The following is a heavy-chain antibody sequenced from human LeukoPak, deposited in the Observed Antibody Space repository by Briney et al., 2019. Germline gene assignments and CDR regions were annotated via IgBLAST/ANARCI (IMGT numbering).Heavy chain of an antibody. V-gene: IGHV3-15*01. CDR1: GFSFGRND. CDR3: TTETMIALDYYYGMDV. D-gene: IGHD3-22*01. Sequence: PGGSLRLSCAASGFSFGRNDMSWVRQAPGKGLEWVGRIKSKTDGGTTDYAAPVKGRFTISRDDSKNTLYLQMNSLKTEDTAVYYCTTETMIALDYYYGMDVWGQGTTVTVSS. J-gene: IGHJ6*02. CDR2: IKSKTDGGTT.